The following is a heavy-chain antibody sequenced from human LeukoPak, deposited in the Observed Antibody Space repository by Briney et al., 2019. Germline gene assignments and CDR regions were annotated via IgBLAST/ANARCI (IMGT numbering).Heavy chain of an antibody. CDR2: IYYSGST. CDR1: GGSISSSSYY. Sequence: SETLSLTCTVSGGSISSSSYYWGWIRQPPGKGLEWIGSIYYSGSTYYNPSLKSRVTISVDTSKNQFSLKLSSVTAADTAVYYCARPYYHDSSGYFQEWGQGTLVTVSS. J-gene: IGHJ4*02. CDR3: ARPYYHDSSGYFQE. V-gene: IGHV4-39*01. D-gene: IGHD3-22*01.